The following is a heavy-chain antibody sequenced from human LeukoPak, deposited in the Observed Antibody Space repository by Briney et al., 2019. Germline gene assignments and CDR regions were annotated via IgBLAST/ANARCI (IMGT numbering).Heavy chain of an antibody. CDR1: GGSFNGYY. Sequence: SETLSLTCGAYGGSFNGYYWSWIRQPPGKGLEWIGEINHSGSTNYNPSLKSRVIISVDTSKNQFSLKLTSVTAADTAVYYCARDWLWGQGTLVTVSS. CDR2: INHSGST. J-gene: IGHJ4*02. D-gene: IGHD5-12*01. CDR3: ARDWL. V-gene: IGHV4-34*01.